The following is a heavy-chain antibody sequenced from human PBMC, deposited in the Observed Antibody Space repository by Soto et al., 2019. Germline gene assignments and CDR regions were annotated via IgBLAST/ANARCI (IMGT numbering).Heavy chain of an antibody. CDR1: GFIFRRYF. J-gene: IGHJ4*02. Sequence: PGGSLRLSRQPSGFIFRRYFTGFARQAPGKGLEWVSALSGNGGSTFYAEYVKGRFTISRDNAKNALYLQMSSLRGEDTAVYYCARGRWVGDSANLGQWGQGTLVTVSS. CDR3: ARGRWVGDSANLGQ. V-gene: IGHV3-23*01. D-gene: IGHD3-10*01. CDR2: LSGNGGST.